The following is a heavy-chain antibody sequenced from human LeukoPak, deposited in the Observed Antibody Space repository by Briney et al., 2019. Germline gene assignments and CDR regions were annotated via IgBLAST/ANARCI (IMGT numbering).Heavy chain of an antibody. Sequence: GASVKVSCKSSGYMFTSHGIHWLRQAPGQGLEWMGWISAQNGNTNYVQHLLGRVTMTRDTSATTAYMELWSLKSDDTAVYYCARESNGGYGFDYWGQGTKVTVAS. CDR1: GYMFTSHG. J-gene: IGHJ4*02. CDR3: ARESNGGYGFDY. V-gene: IGHV1-18*01. D-gene: IGHD6-25*01. CDR2: ISAQNGNT.